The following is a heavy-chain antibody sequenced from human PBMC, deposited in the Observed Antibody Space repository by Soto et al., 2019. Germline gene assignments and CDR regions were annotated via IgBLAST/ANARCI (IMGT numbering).Heavy chain of an antibody. CDR3: ARDKDWAFDY. V-gene: IGHV4-59*01. CDR2: IYYSGST. J-gene: IGHJ4*02. D-gene: IGHD3-9*01. CDR1: GGSISSYY. Sequence: SETLSLTCTVSGGSISSYYWSWIWQPPGKGLEWIGYIYYSGSTNYNPSLKSRVTISVDTSKNQFSLKLSSVTAADTAVYYCARDKDWAFDYWGQGTLVTVSS.